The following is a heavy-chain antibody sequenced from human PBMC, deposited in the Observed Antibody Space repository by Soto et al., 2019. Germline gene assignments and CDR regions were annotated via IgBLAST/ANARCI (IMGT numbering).Heavy chain of an antibody. D-gene: IGHD3-10*01. CDR3: AVGWFGELYV. V-gene: IGHV4-39*01. Sequence: SETLSLTCTVSGGSISSSSYYWGWIRQPPGKGLEWIGSIYCSGSTYYNPSLKSRVTISVDTSKNQFSLKLSSVTAADTAVYYCAVGWFGELYVWGQGTTVTVSS. CDR2: IYCSGST. J-gene: IGHJ6*02. CDR1: GGSISSSSYY.